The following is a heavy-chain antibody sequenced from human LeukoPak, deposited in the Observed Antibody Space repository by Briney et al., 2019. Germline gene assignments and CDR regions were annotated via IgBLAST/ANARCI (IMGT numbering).Heavy chain of an antibody. V-gene: IGHV3-15*01. CDR2: IKSKTDGWTT. J-gene: IGHJ4*02. D-gene: IGHD3-3*01. CDR1: GFTSSNAW. CDR3: TTDMYDFWSGYKFDY. Sequence: GGSLRLSCAASGFTSSNAWMSWVRQAPGKGLEWVGRIKSKTDGWTTDYAAPVKGRFTISRDDSKNTLYLQMNSLKTEDSAVYYCTTDMYDFWSGYKFDYWGQGTLVTVSS.